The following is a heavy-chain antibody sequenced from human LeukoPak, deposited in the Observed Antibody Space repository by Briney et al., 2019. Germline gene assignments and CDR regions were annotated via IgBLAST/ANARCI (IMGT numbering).Heavy chain of an antibody. CDR2: INHSGST. Sequence: PSETLSLTCTVSGASISGYYWSWIRQPPGKGLEWIGEINHSGSTNYNPSLKSRVTISVDTSKNQFSLKLSSVTAADTAVYYCASSSSWYGGDYWGQGTLVTVSS. CDR3: ASSSSWYGGDY. V-gene: IGHV4-34*01. CDR1: GASISGYY. J-gene: IGHJ4*02. D-gene: IGHD6-13*01.